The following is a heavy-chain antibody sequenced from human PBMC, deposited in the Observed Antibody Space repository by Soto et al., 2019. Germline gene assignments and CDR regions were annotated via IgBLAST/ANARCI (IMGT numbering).Heavy chain of an antibody. J-gene: IGHJ4*02. D-gene: IGHD2-8*02. CDR3: ARITGLQGLTDY. V-gene: IGHV4-31*03. CDR1: DVSISGGGYY. Sequence: QVQLQESGPGLVKPSQTLSLTCTVSDVSISGGGYYWSWIRQLPGKGLEWIGYIYHTGTTYYSPYIKSRVTISVDTSKNQFSLRLNSVTAADTAVYYCARITGLQGLTDYWGQGTLVTVSS. CDR2: IYHTGTT.